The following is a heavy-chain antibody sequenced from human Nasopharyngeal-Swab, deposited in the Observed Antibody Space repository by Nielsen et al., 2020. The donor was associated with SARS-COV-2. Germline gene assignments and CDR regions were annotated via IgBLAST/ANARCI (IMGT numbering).Heavy chain of an antibody. CDR2: IRSKANNYAT. V-gene: IGHV3-73*01. J-gene: IGHJ4*02. CDR3: TSTYSSSSEGYFDY. D-gene: IGHD6-6*01. Sequence: GGSLRLSCAVSGFTFSGSTMHWVRQASGKGLEWVGRIRSKANNYATAYAASVSGRFTISRDDSKNTAYLQMNSLKTEDTAVYYCTSTYSSSSEGYFDYWGQGTLVTVSS. CDR1: GFTFSGST.